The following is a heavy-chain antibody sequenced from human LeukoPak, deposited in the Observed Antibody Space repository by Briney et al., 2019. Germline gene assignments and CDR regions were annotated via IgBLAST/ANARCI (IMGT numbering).Heavy chain of an antibody. CDR2: INPSGGST. Sequence: ASVKVSCKASGYTFTSYYMHWVRQAPGQGLEWMGIINPSGGSTSYAQKFEGRVTMTRDTSTSTVYMELSSLRSEDTAVYYCARTLHAAAGGKLYFDYWGQGTLVTVSS. J-gene: IGHJ4*02. CDR1: GYTFTSYY. CDR3: ARTLHAAAGGKLYFDY. D-gene: IGHD6-13*01. V-gene: IGHV1-46*03.